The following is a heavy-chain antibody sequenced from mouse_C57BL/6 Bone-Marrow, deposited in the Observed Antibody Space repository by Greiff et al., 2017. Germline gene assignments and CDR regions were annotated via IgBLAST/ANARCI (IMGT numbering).Heavy chain of an antibody. CDR3: ASLYYDYDDGGYYFDY. CDR1: GYSITSGYY. V-gene: IGHV3-6*01. J-gene: IGHJ2*01. Sequence: EPGPGLVKPSQSLSLTCSVTGYSITSGYYWNWIRQFPGNKLEWVGYISYDGSNNYNPSLKNRISITRNTSKNPYCLKLNSVTTENTATYDGASLYYDYDDGGYYFDYWGQGTTLTVSS. CDR2: ISYDGSN. D-gene: IGHD2-4*01.